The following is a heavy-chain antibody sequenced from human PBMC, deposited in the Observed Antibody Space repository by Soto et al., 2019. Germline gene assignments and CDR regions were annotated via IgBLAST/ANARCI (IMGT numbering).Heavy chain of an antibody. J-gene: IGHJ5*02. D-gene: IGHD2-15*01. CDR2: INPSGGST. CDR1: GGTFTSYY. Sequence: ASVKVSCKASGGTFTSYYMHWVRQAPGQGLEWMGIINPSGGSTSYAQKFQGRVTITADKSTSTVYMELSSLRSDDTAVYFCARGLECRGYCLDKPTWFAPWGQGTLVTVAS. CDR3: ARGLECRGYCLDKPTWFAP. V-gene: IGHV1-46*01.